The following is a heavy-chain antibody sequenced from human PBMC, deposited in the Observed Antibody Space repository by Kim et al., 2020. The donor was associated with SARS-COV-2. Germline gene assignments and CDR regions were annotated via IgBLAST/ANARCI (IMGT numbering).Heavy chain of an antibody. CDR3: AKDLPSSYYYYGSGSYYSGFDY. Sequence: GGSLRLSCAASGFTFSSYAMSWVRQAPGKGLEWVSAISGSGGSTYYADSVKGRFTISRDNSKNTLYLQMNSLRAEDTAVYYCAKDLPSSYYYYGSGSYYSGFDYWGQGTLVTVSS. J-gene: IGHJ4*02. CDR1: GFTFSSYA. V-gene: IGHV3-23*01. D-gene: IGHD3-10*01. CDR2: ISGSGGST.